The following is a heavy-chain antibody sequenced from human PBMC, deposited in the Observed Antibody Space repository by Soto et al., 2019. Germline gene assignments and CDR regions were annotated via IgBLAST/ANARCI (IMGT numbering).Heavy chain of an antibody. D-gene: IGHD1-1*01. V-gene: IGHV3-15*07. CDR3: TTDSLFPGQLVRMDS. J-gene: IGHJ4*01. CDR2: IKSKIEGGTT. CDR1: GFTFSDAW. Sequence: GGSLRLSCAASGFTFSDAWINWVRQAPGKGLEWVGRIKSKIEGGTTDFAAPVKGRFAISRDDSRDMVYMEMYSLKTDDTAVYYCTTDSLFPGQLVRMDSWGHGTLVTVSS.